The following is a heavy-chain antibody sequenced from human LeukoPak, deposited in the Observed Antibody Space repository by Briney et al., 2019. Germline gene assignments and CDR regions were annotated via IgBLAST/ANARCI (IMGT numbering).Heavy chain of an antibody. CDR3: AGEVGGSWFDP. Sequence: PSETLSLTCTVSGGSISSGSHYWSWIRQPAGKGLEWIVRIYSSGNTNYNPSLKSRVTISLNTSKNQFSLNLNSVTAADTAVYYCAGEVGGSWFDPWGLGTLVTVSS. V-gene: IGHV4-61*02. D-gene: IGHD1-26*01. J-gene: IGHJ5*02. CDR2: IYSSGNT. CDR1: GGSISSGSHY.